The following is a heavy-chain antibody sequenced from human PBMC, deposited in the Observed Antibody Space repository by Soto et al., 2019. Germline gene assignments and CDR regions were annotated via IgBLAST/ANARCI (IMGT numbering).Heavy chain of an antibody. CDR1: GFTFNNSW. J-gene: IGHJ5*02. CDR3: ARVKLGSYDWFDP. Sequence: GGSLRLSCAASGFTFNNSWMHWVRQAPGKGLMWVSRINPDGSRTTYADSVKGRFAISRDNAKNTLYLQMNSLRAEDTAVYYCARVKLGSYDWFDPCGQGTLVTVSS. V-gene: IGHV3-74*01. D-gene: IGHD3-16*01. CDR2: INPDGSRT.